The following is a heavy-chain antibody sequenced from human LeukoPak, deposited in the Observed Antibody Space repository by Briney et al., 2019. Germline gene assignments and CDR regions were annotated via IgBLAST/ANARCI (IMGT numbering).Heavy chain of an antibody. D-gene: IGHD3-10*01. V-gene: IGHV1-18*01. CDR1: GYTFTNYG. Sequence: ASVKVSCTASGYTFTNYGISWVRQALGQGLEWMGWISPYNGNTNYAQKLQGRVTMTTDTSTSTAYMELRSLRSDDTAMYYCARDYNYYGMDVWGQGTTVTVSS. J-gene: IGHJ6*02. CDR3: ARDYNYYGMDV. CDR2: ISPYNGNT.